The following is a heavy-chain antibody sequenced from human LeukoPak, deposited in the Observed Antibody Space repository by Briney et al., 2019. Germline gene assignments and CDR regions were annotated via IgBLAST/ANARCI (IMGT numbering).Heavy chain of an antibody. CDR1: GFTFGDYA. D-gene: IGHD2-15*01. CDR3: ARVGSSGDYTPLDY. J-gene: IGHJ4*02. CDR2: IRSKAYGGTA. Sequence: QPGGSLRLSCAASGFTFGDYAMSWFRQAPGKGLEWLGFIRSKAYGGTAEYAASVKGRFTFSRDDSKSIAYLQMDSLKTEDTAVYYCARVGSSGDYTPLDYWGQGTLVTVSA. V-gene: IGHV3-49*03.